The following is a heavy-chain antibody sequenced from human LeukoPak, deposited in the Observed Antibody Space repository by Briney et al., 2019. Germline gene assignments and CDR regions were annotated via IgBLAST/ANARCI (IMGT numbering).Heavy chain of an antibody. CDR3: ARENIVVVPAANVYYYYRMDV. J-gene: IGHJ6*02. CDR1: GGSISSYY. Sequence: SETLSLTCTVSGGSISSYYWSWIRQPPGKGLEWIGYIYYSGSTNYNPSLKSRVTISVDTSKNQFSLKLSSVTAADTAVYYCARENIVVVPAANVYYYYRMDVWGQGTTVTVYS. CDR2: IYYSGST. V-gene: IGHV4-59*01. D-gene: IGHD2-2*01.